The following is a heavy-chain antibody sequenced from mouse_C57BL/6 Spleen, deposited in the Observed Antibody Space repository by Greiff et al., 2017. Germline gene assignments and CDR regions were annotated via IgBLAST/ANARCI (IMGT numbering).Heavy chain of an antibody. CDR2: IDPENGDT. J-gene: IGHJ3*01. CDR1: GFNINDDY. D-gene: IGHD4-1*01. Sequence: VQLQQSGAELVRPGASVKLSCTASGFNINDDYMHWVKQRPEQGLEWIGWIDPENGDTEYASNFQGKATITADTSSNTAYLQLSSLTSEDTAVYYCTTPLTGFAYWGQGTLVTVSA. V-gene: IGHV14-4*01. CDR3: TTPLTGFAY.